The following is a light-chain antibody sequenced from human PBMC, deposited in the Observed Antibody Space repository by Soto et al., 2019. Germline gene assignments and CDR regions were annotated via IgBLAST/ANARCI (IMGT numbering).Light chain of an antibody. Sequence: QSVLTQPASVSGSPGQSITISCTGTSSDVGYDNYVSWFQQHPGKAPKLMIYGVSRRPSGVSNRFSGSKSANTASLTISGLQAEDEADYYCTSHTASSTWVFGGGTKLTVL. CDR1: SSDVGYDNY. V-gene: IGLV2-14*01. CDR3: TSHTASSTWV. CDR2: GVS. J-gene: IGLJ3*02.